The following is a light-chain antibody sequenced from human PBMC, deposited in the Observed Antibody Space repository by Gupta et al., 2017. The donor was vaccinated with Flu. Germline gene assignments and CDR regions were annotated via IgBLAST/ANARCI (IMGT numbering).Light chain of an antibody. CDR2: GAS. Sequence: EIALTQSPGTLSLSPGERATLSCRASQSVSSSYLAWYQQKPGQTPRLLIYGASSRATGIPDRFSGSGSGTDFTLTISRLEPEDFAVYYCQQYGSSPNTFGGGTKVEIK. J-gene: IGKJ4*01. V-gene: IGKV3-20*01. CDR3: QQYGSSPNT. CDR1: QSVSSSY.